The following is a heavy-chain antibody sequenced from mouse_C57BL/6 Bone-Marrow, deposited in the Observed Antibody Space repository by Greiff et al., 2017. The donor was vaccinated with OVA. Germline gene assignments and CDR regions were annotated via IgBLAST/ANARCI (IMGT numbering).Heavy chain of an antibody. Sequence: EVKVEESGGGLVQPGGSMKLSCVASGFTFSNYWMNWVRQSPEKGLEWVAQIRLKSDNYATHYAESVKGRFTISRDDSKSSVYLQMNNLRAEDTGIYYCTGDYGSSYGAWFAYWGQGTLVTVSA. J-gene: IGHJ3*01. CDR1: GFTFSNYW. CDR2: IRLKSDNYAT. D-gene: IGHD1-1*01. V-gene: IGHV6-3*01. CDR3: TGDYGSSYGAWFAY.